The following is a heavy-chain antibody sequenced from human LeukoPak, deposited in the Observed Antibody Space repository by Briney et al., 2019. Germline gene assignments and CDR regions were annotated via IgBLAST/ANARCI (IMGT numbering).Heavy chain of an antibody. CDR1: GFTVRTDH. CDR3: TRSVSGSYPIVH. J-gene: IGHJ4*02. V-gene: IGHV3-53*01. Sequence: PGGSLRLSCAASGFTVRTDHMTWVRQAPGKGLEWVSIIYSDGSTYYADSVRGRFSISRDNSKNTVYLQMNSLRAEDTAVYYCTRSVSGSYPIVHWGQGTLVTVSS. CDR2: IYSDGST. D-gene: IGHD1-26*01.